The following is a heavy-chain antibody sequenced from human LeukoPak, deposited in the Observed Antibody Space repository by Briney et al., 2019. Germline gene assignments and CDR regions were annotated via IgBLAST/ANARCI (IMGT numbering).Heavy chain of an antibody. V-gene: IGHV1-2*02. Sequence: GASVKVSCKASGYTFTGYYMHWVRQAPGQGLEWMGWINPNSGGTNYAQKFQGRVNMTRDTSISTAYMELSRLRSDDTAVYYCARDHGYCSSTSCYNAFDIWGQGTMVTVSS. CDR2: INPNSGGT. CDR3: ARDHGYCSSTSCYNAFDI. D-gene: IGHD2-2*02. J-gene: IGHJ3*02. CDR1: GYTFTGYY.